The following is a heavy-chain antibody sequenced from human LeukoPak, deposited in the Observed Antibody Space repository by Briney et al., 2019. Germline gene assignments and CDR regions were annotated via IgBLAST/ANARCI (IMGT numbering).Heavy chain of an antibody. D-gene: IGHD4-17*01. CDR1: GGSISSYY. J-gene: IGHJ6*02. V-gene: IGHV4-59*01. CDR3: ARALTVTTHYGMDV. CDR2: IYYSGST. Sequence: PSETLSLTCTVSGGSISSYYWSWIRQPPGKGLEWIGYIYYSGSTNYNPSLKSRVTISVDTSKNQFSLKLSSVTAADTAVYYCARALTVTTHYGMDVWGQGTTVTVSS.